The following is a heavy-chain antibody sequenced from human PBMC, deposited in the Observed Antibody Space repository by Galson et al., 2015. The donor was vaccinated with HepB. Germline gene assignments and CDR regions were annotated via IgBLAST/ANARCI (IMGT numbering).Heavy chain of an antibody. CDR3: AKVQATTVRGLIDF. D-gene: IGHD3-10*01. CDR1: GFTFSTSG. CDR2: ISSDGNYI. J-gene: IGHJ4*02. V-gene: IGHV3-30*18. Sequence: SLRLSCAASGFTFSTSGAHWLRQAPGKGLEWVAVISSDGNYIEYSDSVKGRFTISRDKLKNTLYLQMTSLRVEDTAVYYCAKVQATTVRGLIDFWGQGTLVTVSS.